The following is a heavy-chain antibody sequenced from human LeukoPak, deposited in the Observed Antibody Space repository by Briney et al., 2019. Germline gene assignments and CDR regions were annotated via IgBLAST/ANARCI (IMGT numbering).Heavy chain of an antibody. CDR3: AKVIGFGELIPIDY. D-gene: IGHD3-10*01. V-gene: IGHV3-23*01. CDR1: GFAFSSFA. Sequence: GRSLRLSCAASGFAFSSFAMSWVRQAPGKGLEWVSTISGSGGSTYYADSVKGRFTISRDNSKTTLYLQMNSLRTEDTAVYYCAKVIGFGELIPIDYWGQGTLVTVSS. CDR2: ISGSGGST. J-gene: IGHJ4*02.